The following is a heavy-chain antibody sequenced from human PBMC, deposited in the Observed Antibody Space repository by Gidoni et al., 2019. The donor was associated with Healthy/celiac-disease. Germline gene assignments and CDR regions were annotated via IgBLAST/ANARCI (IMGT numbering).Heavy chain of an antibody. D-gene: IGHD6-13*01. CDR3: ARYPDPKYSSIDTRGYYGMDV. V-gene: IGHV3-48*01. Sequence: EVQLVESGGGLVQPGGSLRLSCAASGVTFSSYSMNWVRQAPGKGLEWVSYISSSSSTIYYADSVKGRFTISRDNAKNSLYLQMNSLRAEDTAVYYCARYPDPKYSSIDTRGYYGMDVWGQGTTVTVSS. CDR2: ISSSSSTI. J-gene: IGHJ6*02. CDR1: GVTFSSYS.